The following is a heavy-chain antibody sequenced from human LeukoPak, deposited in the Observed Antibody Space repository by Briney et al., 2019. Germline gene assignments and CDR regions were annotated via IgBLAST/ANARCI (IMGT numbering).Heavy chain of an antibody. CDR3: AKDDVVWGSYRNNDY. Sequence: GGSLRLSCAASGFTFSTYAMSWVRQAPGKGLEWVSAIGGGGDSTYYAVSVKGRFTISRDNSKNTLYLQMNSLRAEDTAVYYCAKDDVVWGSYRNNDYWGQGTLVTVSS. CDR1: GFTFSTYA. CDR2: IGGGGDST. J-gene: IGHJ4*02. V-gene: IGHV3-23*01. D-gene: IGHD3-16*02.